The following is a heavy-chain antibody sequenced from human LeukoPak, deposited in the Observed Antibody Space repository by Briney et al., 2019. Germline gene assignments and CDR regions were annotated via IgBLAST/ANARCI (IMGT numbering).Heavy chain of an antibody. CDR2: IYHSGST. CDR1: GGSISSSNW. J-gene: IGHJ4*02. D-gene: IGHD5-18*01. CDR3: ARVGRGYSYGYVAY. V-gene: IGHV4-4*02. Sequence: SETLSLTCAVSGGSISSSNWWSWVRQPPGKGLEWIGEIYHSGSTNYNPSLKSRVTISVDKSKNQFSLKLSSVTAADTAVYYCARVGRGYSYGYVAYWGQGTLVTVSS.